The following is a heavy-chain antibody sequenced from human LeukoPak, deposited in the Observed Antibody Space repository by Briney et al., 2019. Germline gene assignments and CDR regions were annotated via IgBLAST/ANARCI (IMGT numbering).Heavy chain of an antibody. J-gene: IGHJ4*02. Sequence: GASVKVSCKASGYTFTGYYMHWVRQAPGQGLEWMGWINPNSGGANYAQKFQGRVTMTRDTSISTAYMELSRLRSDDTAVYYCAKLEGQHLVEYYFDYWGQGTLVTVST. CDR2: INPNSGGA. CDR3: AKLEGQHLVEYYFDY. CDR1: GYTFTGYY. D-gene: IGHD6-13*01. V-gene: IGHV1-2*02.